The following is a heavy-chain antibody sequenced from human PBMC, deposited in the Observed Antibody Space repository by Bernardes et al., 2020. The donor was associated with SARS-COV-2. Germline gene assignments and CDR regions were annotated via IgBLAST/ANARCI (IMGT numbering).Heavy chain of an antibody. D-gene: IGHD6-19*01. CDR1: GFMFSNYS. CDR2: LDKTSTYI. J-gene: IGHJ6*02. CDR3: ARDSLFVQWLVGAGYYYYYGMDV. Sequence: GGSLRLSCLASGFMFSNYSMNWVRQAPGKGLEWVSSLDKTSTYIYYADSLKGRVTISRDNAKNSLYLQINSLRAEDTAVYYCARDSLFVQWLVGAGYYYYYGMDVWGQGTTVTVSS. V-gene: IGHV3-21*06.